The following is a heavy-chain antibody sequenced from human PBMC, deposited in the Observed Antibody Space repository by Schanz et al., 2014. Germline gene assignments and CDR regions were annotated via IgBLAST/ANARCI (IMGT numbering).Heavy chain of an antibody. CDR2: ISAYNGNT. D-gene: IGHD2-2*01. J-gene: IGHJ5*02. Sequence: QVQLVQSGGEMKKPGASVKVSCKASGYTFTDYGLSWVRQAPGQGLEWMGWISAYNGNTNYAQKLQGRVTMTTDTSTSTAYMELRSLRSDDTAVYYCARDRRRYCSTASCLHDNWFDPWGQGTLVIVSS. CDR1: GYTFTDYG. V-gene: IGHV1-18*01. CDR3: ARDRRRYCSTASCLHDNWFDP.